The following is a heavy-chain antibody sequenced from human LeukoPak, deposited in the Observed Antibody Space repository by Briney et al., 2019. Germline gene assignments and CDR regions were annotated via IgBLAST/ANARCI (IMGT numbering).Heavy chain of an antibody. CDR3: VRDYENLTGSKTRFHY. J-gene: IGHJ4*02. V-gene: IGHV3-21*01. CDR1: GFTFSSHT. D-gene: IGHD3-9*01. CDR2: ISSSSSYI. Sequence: GGSLRLSCVASGFTFSSHTMNWVRQAPGKGLEWVSSISSSSSYIYYANSVKGRFTISRDNAKNSLYLQMNSLRAEDTAVYYCVRDYENLTGSKTRFHYWGQGTLVTVSS.